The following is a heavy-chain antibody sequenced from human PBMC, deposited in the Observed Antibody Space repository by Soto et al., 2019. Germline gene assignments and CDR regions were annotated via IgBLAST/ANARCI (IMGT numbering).Heavy chain of an antibody. CDR1: GFTFSSYA. V-gene: IGHV3-23*01. J-gene: IGHJ4*02. Sequence: GGSLRLSCAASGFTFSSYAMSWVRQAPGKGLEWVSAISGSGCSTYYADSVKGRFTISRDNSKNTLYLQMNSLRAEDTAVYYFAKDRCSDGSCYWYYFDYRGQGTLVTVSS. D-gene: IGHD2-15*01. CDR2: ISGSGCST. CDR3: AKDRCSDGSCYWYYFDY.